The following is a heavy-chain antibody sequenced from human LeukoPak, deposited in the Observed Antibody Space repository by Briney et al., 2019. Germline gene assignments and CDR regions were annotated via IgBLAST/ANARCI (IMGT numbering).Heavy chain of an antibody. V-gene: IGHV4-34*01. Sequence: SETLSLTCAVYGGSFSGYYWNWIRQAPGKGLEWIGEINHSGSTSYNPSLKSRVTISVDTSKNQFSLKLSSVTAADTAVYYCARGFFDSSGSYWSYFDYWGQGTLVTVSS. CDR1: GGSFSGYY. D-gene: IGHD3-22*01. CDR2: INHSGST. CDR3: ARGFFDSSGSYWSYFDY. J-gene: IGHJ4*02.